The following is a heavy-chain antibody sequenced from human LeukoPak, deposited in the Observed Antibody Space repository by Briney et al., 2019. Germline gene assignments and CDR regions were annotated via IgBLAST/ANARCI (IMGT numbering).Heavy chain of an antibody. D-gene: IGHD4-11*01. CDR2: IYSGGY. J-gene: IGHJ6*03. CDR1: GGSISSYY. V-gene: IGHV4-4*07. CDR3: TRMSKVTTSYYYYYMDV. Sequence: PSETLSLTCTVSGGSISSYYWSWIRQPAGKGLEWIGRIYSGGYNYNPSLKSRVTLSVDTSKNQLSLKLSPVTAADTAVYYCTRMSKVTTSYYYYYMDVRGKGTTVTVSS.